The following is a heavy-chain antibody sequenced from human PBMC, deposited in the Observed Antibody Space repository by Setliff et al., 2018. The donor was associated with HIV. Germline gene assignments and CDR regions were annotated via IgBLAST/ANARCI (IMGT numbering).Heavy chain of an antibody. CDR3: AKDIQCSGGSCKHFDF. D-gene: IGHD2-15*01. J-gene: IGHJ4*02. CDR2: ITYDGSRT. Sequence: PGGSLRLSCVASGFTFSNFAMHWVRQAPGKGLEWVSVITYDGSRTYYVDSVKGRFTISRDKSKSTVYLQMNSLRTDDTAVYYCAKDIQCSGGSCKHFDFWGQGTRVTV. V-gene: IGHV3-30*07. CDR1: GFTFSNFA.